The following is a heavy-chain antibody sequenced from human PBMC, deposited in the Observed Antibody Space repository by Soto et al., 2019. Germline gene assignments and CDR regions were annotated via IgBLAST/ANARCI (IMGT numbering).Heavy chain of an antibody. CDR2: TSYDGSKK. D-gene: IGHD3-16*01. V-gene: IGHV3-30*18. CDR3: AKWGLSGHGMDV. J-gene: IGHJ6*02. CDR1: GYIFSNYG. Sequence: QVQLVESGGGVVQPGRSLRLSCAASGYIFSNYGMHWVRQAPGKGLEGVAVTSYDGSKKYYADSVKGRFTISKDNSKNPVYLQMNSMRIEETAVYYCAKWGLSGHGMDVWGQGTTVTVSS.